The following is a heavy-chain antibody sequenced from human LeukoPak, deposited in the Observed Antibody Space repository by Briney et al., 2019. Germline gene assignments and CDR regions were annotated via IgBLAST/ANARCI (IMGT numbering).Heavy chain of an antibody. Sequence: GGSLRLSCAASGFAVSSNYMSWVRQAPGKGLEWASSIYTDSDANYADSVKGRFTISRDNSKKMLYLEMNSLRAEDTAVYYCAKVLNYYDFWSGYYFKESELLYYYYYGMDVWGQGTTVTVSS. CDR1: GFAVSSNY. CDR2: IYTDSDA. J-gene: IGHJ6*02. CDR3: AKVLNYYDFWSGYYFKESELLYYYYYGMDV. D-gene: IGHD3-3*01. V-gene: IGHV3-53*01.